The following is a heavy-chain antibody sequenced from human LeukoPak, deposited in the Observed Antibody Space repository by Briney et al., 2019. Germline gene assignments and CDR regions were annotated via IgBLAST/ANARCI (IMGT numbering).Heavy chain of an antibody. J-gene: IGHJ4*02. CDR2: ISYHGRDT. V-gene: IGHV3-30*07. CDR3: ARVKFLDY. Sequence: ISYHGRDTYYADSVKGRFTISRDNSKNSLYLQMNSLRAEDTAVYYCARVKFLDYWGQGTLVTVSS.